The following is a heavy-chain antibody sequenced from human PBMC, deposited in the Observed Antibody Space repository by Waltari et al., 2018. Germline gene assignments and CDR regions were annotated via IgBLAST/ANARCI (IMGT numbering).Heavy chain of an antibody. Sequence: QVQLVQSGAEVKKPGASVKVSCKASGYAFTGYYMHWLRQAPGQGLEWRGWINPNSGGTNYAQKFQGRVTMTRDTSISTAYMELSRLRSDDTAVYYCARSPAAPAYYYYGMDVWGQGTTVTVSS. J-gene: IGHJ6*02. V-gene: IGHV1-2*02. CDR1: GYAFTGYY. CDR3: ARSPAAPAYYYYGMDV. D-gene: IGHD6-25*01. CDR2: INPNSGGT.